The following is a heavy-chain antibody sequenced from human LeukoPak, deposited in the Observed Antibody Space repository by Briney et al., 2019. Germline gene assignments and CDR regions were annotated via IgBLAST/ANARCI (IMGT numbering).Heavy chain of an antibody. CDR1: GFTFSSYA. J-gene: IGHJ3*02. D-gene: IGHD2-2*01. Sequence: PGGSLRLSCAASGFTFSSYAMSWVRRAPGKGLEWVSGLSGSGGSTYYADSVKGRFTVYRDNSKNTLYLQMNSLRAEDTAVYYCAKEGGVTVASSSRGHAFDIWGQGTMVTVSS. V-gene: IGHV3-23*01. CDR3: AKEGGVTVASSSRGHAFDI. CDR2: LSGSGGST.